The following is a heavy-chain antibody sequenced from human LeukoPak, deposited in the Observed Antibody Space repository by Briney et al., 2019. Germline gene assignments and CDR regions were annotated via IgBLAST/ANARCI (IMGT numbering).Heavy chain of an antibody. J-gene: IGHJ4*02. V-gene: IGHV3-30*03. CDR3: ARGHYYDSSGSLGY. Sequence: GGSLRLSCAASGFTFSSYGMHWVRQAPGKGLEWVAVISYDGSNKYYADSVKGRFTISRDNSKNTLYLQMNSLRAEDTAVYYCARGHYYDSSGSLGYWGQGTLVTVSS. D-gene: IGHD3-22*01. CDR2: ISYDGSNK. CDR1: GFTFSSYG.